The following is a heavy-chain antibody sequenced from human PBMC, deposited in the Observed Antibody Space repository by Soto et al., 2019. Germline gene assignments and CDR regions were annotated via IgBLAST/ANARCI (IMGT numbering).Heavy chain of an antibody. D-gene: IGHD1-26*01. V-gene: IGHV4-31*03. CDR2: IYCSGST. Sequence: SETLSLTCTVSGGSISSGGYYWSWIRQHPGKGLEWIGYIYCSGSTYYNPSLKSRVTISVDTSKNQFPLQLNSVTPEDTAVYYCARVSIIGSYSHFDYWGQGTLVTVSS. J-gene: IGHJ4*01. CDR3: ARVSIIGSYSHFDY. CDR1: GGSISSGGYY.